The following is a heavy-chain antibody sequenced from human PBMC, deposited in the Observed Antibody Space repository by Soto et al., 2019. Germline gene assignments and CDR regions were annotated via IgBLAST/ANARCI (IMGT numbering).Heavy chain of an antibody. CDR2: IVADGSTT. Sequence: GGSLRLSCAASGFTFTAYGMSWARQAPGKGLEWVSGIVADGSTTHYADSVKGRFTISRDDSKNTLYLQMNSLRAEDTAVYYCANGVVRPPNKWGQGTLVTVSS. CDR1: GFTFTAYG. CDR3: ANGVVRPPNK. J-gene: IGHJ4*02. D-gene: IGHD3-3*01. V-gene: IGHV3-23*01.